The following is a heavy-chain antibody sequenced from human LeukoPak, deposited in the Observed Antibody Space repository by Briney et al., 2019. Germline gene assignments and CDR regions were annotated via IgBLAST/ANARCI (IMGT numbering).Heavy chain of an antibody. CDR2: VYYSGST. CDR1: GGSVSGYF. CDR3: ARIHRYCSGGACYVLDN. V-gene: IGHV4-59*02. D-gene: IGHD2-15*01. Sequence: SETLSLTCVVSGGSVSGYFWGWIRQPPGRGLEWIGYVYYSGSTNYNPSFKSRITISVDTSRNQFSLQLSSVTAADTAVYYCARIHRYCSGGACYVLDNWGRGTLVAVSS. J-gene: IGHJ4*02.